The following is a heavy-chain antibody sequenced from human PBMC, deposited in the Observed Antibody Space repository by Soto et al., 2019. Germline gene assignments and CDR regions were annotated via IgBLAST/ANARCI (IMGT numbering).Heavy chain of an antibody. Sequence: VQLMQSGAEVKKPGSSVKVSCKASGGTFSSHSINWVRQAPGQGLEWMGGVNSLFGTANYAHNFKGRVTITADQSTSTAYMELNSLRSDDTAVYYCAREVGYGDFSAALLDWGQGTLVTVSS. CDR1: GGTFSSHS. CDR3: AREVGYGDFSAALLD. D-gene: IGHD4-17*01. J-gene: IGHJ4*02. CDR2: VNSLFGTA. V-gene: IGHV1-69*01.